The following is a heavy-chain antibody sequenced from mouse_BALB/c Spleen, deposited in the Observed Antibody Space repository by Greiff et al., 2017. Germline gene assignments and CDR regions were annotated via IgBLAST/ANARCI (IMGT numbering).Heavy chain of an antibody. CDR1: GYTFTSYY. Sequence: QVHVKQSGAELVKPGASVKLSCKASGYTFTSYYMYWVKQRPGQGLEWIGEINPSNGGTNFNEKFKSKATLTVDKSSSTAYMQLSSLTSEDSAVYYCTRNYYAMDYWGQGTSVTVSA. V-gene: IGHV1S81*02. CDR2: INPSNGGT. J-gene: IGHJ4*01. CDR3: TRNYYAMDY.